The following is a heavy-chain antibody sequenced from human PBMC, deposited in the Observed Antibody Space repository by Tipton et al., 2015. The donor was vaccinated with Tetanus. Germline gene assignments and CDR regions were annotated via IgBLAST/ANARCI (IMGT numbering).Heavy chain of an antibody. CDR3: VRDGGSSGWLAY. CDR2: ISVRGSHT. CDR1: GFTISNYA. D-gene: IGHD6-19*01. V-gene: IGHV3-23*01. Sequence: SLRLSCAAAGFTISNYAMAWVRQAPGKGLEWVSGISVRGSHTYYADPVKGRFSISRDNAKNTLYLQMNSLRVEDTAVYYCVRDGGSSGWLAYWGQGTLVTVSS. J-gene: IGHJ4*02.